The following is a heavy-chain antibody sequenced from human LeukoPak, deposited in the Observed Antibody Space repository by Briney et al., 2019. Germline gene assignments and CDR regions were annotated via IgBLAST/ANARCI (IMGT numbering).Heavy chain of an antibody. CDR1: GYIFINYG. V-gene: IGHV1-18*01. D-gene: IGHD3-3*01. CDR2: ISANNGNT. Sequence: ASVKVSCKTSGYIFINYGITWVRQAPGQGLEWMGWISANNGNTNYAQNFQGRVTMTTDTSTSTAYMELRSLRSDDTAVYYCARLLPATRITIFGVVTEGAFDIWGQGTMVTVSS. J-gene: IGHJ3*02. CDR3: ARLLPATRITIFGVVTEGAFDI.